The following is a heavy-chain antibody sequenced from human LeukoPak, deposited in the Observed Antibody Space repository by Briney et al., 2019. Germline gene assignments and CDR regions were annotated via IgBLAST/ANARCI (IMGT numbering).Heavy chain of an antibody. V-gene: IGHV1-69*06. CDR1: GGTFSSYA. J-gene: IGHJ3*02. CDR3: ARDLYYGSGSYLLGDAFDI. CDR2: IIPIFGTA. Sequence: SVKVSCKASGGTFSSYAISWVRQAPGQGLEWMGGIIPIFGTANYAQKFQGRVTITADKSTSTAYMELSSLRSEDTAVYYCARDLYYGSGSYLLGDAFDIWGQGTMVTVSS. D-gene: IGHD3-10*01.